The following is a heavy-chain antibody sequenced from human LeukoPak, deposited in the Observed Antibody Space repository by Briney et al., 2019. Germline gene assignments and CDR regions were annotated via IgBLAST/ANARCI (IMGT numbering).Heavy chain of an antibody. D-gene: IGHD3-22*01. Sequence: GGSLRLSCAASGFTFSSYAMSWVRQAPGKGLEWVSAISGSGGSTYYADSVKGRFTISRDNSKNTLYLQMNSPRAEDTAVYYCAKAITMIVVVPPSFDYWGQGTLVTVSS. V-gene: IGHV3-23*01. CDR2: ISGSGGST. CDR3: AKAITMIVVVPPSFDY. J-gene: IGHJ4*02. CDR1: GFTFSSYA.